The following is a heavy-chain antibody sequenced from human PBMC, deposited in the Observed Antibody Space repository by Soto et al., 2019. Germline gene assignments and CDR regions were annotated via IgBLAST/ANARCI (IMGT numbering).Heavy chain of an antibody. J-gene: IGHJ6*02. V-gene: IGHV3-13*01. CDR2: IGTAGDT. CDR1: GFTFSSHD. D-gene: IGHD2-8*02. CDR3: ARDSGYYGMDV. Sequence: LRLSCEASGFTFSSHDMHWVRQATGKGLEWVSTIGTAGDTYYPGSVKGRFTISRENAKNALYLQMDSLRVGDTAVYYCARDSGYYGMDVWGQGTTVTVSS.